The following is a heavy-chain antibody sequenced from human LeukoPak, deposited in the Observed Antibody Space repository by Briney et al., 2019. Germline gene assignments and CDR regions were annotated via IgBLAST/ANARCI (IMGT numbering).Heavy chain of an antibody. J-gene: IGHJ5*02. D-gene: IGHD1-14*01. CDR3: ARYHLAHNWFDP. V-gene: IGHV4-30-2*01. CDR1: GGTISSGDYY. Sequence: SETLSLTCTVSGGTISSGDYYWSWIRQPPGKGLEWIGYIYHSGSTYYNPSLKSRVTISVDRSKNQFSLKLNSVTAADTAVYFCARYHLAHNWFDPWGQGTLVTVSS. CDR2: IYHSGST.